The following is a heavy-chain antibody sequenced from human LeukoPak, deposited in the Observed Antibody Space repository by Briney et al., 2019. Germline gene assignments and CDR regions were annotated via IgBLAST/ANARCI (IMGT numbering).Heavy chain of an antibody. CDR2: IYSGGST. Sequence: GGSLRLSCAASGFTVSSNYMSWVRQAPGKGLEWVSVIYSGGSTYYADSVKGRFTISRDNSKNTLYLQMNSLRAEDTAVYYCARLLGYCSGASCSSEYWGQGTLVTVSS. CDR3: ARLLGYCSGASCSSEY. CDR1: GFTVSSNY. D-gene: IGHD2-15*01. V-gene: IGHV3-53*01. J-gene: IGHJ4*02.